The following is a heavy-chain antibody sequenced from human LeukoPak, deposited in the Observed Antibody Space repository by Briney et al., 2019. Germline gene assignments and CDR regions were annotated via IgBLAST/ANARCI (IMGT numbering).Heavy chain of an antibody. Sequence: GGSLRLSCAASGLTFSSYWMSWVRQAPGKGLEWVANIKQDGSEKYYVDSVKGRFTMSRDNAKNTVYLQMNSLRAEDTAVYYCARGVSTLVRGPGYWGQGTLVTVSS. CDR3: ARGVSTLVRGPGY. CDR2: IKQDGSEK. J-gene: IGHJ4*02. D-gene: IGHD3-10*01. CDR1: GLTFSSYW. V-gene: IGHV3-7*04.